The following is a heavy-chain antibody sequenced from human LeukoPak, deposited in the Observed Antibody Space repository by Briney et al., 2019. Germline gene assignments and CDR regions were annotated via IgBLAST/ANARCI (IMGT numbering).Heavy chain of an antibody. V-gene: IGHV3-48*03. D-gene: IGHD3-10*01. J-gene: IGHJ5*02. CDR1: GFTFSSYE. Sequence: GGSLRLSCAASGFTFSSYEMNWVRQAPGKGLEWVSYISSSGSTIYYADSVKGRFTISRDNAKNSLYLKMNSLRAEDTAVYYCARGFGEYHRPNWYDPWGQGTLVTVSS. CDR3: ARGFGEYHRPNWYDP. CDR2: ISSSGSTI.